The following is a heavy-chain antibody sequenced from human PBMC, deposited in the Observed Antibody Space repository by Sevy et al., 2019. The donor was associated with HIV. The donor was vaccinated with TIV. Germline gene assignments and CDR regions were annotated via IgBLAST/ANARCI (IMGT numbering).Heavy chain of an antibody. CDR2: ISGTGGST. V-gene: IGHV3-23*01. CDR1: VFTFSSFG. CDR3: AKDGGRNWDQFFFDY. J-gene: IGHJ4*02. Sequence: GGSLRLSCEASVFTFSSFGMSWVRQAPGKGLEWVSGISGTGGSTYYADSVKGRFTISRDNSKNTLYIHMISLRAEDTAVYYCAKDGGRNWDQFFFDYWGQGTLVTVSS. D-gene: IGHD7-27*01.